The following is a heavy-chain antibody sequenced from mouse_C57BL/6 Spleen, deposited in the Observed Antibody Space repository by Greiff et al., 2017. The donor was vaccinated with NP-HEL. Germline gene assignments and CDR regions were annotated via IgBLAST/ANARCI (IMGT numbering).Heavy chain of an antibody. CDR2: ISDGGSYT. V-gene: IGHV5-4*01. D-gene: IGHD1-1*01. CDR3: ARERVVRGAMDY. J-gene: IGHJ4*01. Sequence: DVHLVESGGGLVKPGGSLKLSCAASGFTFSSYAMSWVRQTPEKRLEWVATISDGGSYTYYPDNVKGRFTISRDNAKNNLYLQMSHLTSEDTAMYYCARERVVRGAMDYWGQGTSVTVSS. CDR1: GFTFSSYA.